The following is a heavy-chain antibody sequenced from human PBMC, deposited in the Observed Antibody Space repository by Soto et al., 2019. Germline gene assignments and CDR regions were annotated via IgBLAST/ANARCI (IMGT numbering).Heavy chain of an antibody. Sequence: WGSLLLSWAASVFTFSDYYMSWIRQAPGKGLEWVSYISSSGSTIYYADSVKGRFTISRDNAKNSLYLQMNSLRAEDTAVYYCARDFGMFRWELTTLGMDVWGKGTKVTVS. CDR1: VFTFSDYY. D-gene: IGHD1-26*01. J-gene: IGHJ6*04. V-gene: IGHV3-11*01. CDR3: ARDFGMFRWELTTLGMDV. CDR2: ISSSGSTI.